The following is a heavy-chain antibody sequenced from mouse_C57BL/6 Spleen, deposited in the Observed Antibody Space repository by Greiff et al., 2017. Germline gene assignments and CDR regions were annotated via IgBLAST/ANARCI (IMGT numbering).Heavy chain of an antibody. CDR1: GYAFSSYW. J-gene: IGHJ3*01. CDR3: ATWDCGSSYSSWFAY. D-gene: IGHD1-1*01. V-gene: IGHV1-80*01. Sequence: QVQLQQSGAELVKPGASVKISCKASGYAFSSYWMNWVKQRPGKGLEWIGQIYPGDGDTNYNGKFKGKATLTADKSSSTAYMQLSSLTSADSAVCFFATWDCGSSYSSWFAYWGQGTLVTVSA. CDR2: IYPGDGDT.